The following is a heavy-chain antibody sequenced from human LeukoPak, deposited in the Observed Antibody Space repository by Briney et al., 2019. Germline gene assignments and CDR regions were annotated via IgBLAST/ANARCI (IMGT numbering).Heavy chain of an antibody. Sequence: SETLSLTCTVSGGSISTYYWNWIRQPPGKGLEWIGYIYSSGNTNYNPSLNSRVTISLDTSKNQFSLILRSLTAADTAVYYCARRYTASPGERFDYWGQGTLVTVSS. CDR3: ARRYTASPGERFDY. V-gene: IGHV4-59*08. J-gene: IGHJ4*02. CDR1: GGSISTYY. CDR2: IYSSGNT. D-gene: IGHD2-2*02.